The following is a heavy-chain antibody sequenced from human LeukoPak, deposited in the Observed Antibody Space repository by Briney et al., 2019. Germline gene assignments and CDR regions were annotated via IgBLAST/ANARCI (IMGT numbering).Heavy chain of an antibody. CDR1: GFTFSSYG. J-gene: IGHJ4*02. V-gene: IGHV3-23*01. D-gene: IGHD6-6*01. CDR3: AKGGAARPDF. CDR2: ISGSGGST. Sequence: GGTLRLSCAASGFTFSSYGMSWVRQAPGKGLEWVSAISGSGGSTYYADSVKGRFTISRDNSKNTLYLQMNSLRAEDTAVYYCAKGGAARPDFWGQGTLVTVSS.